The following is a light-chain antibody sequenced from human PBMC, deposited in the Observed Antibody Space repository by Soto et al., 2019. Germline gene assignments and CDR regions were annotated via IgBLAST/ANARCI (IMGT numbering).Light chain of an antibody. Sequence: QSALTQPRSVSESPGQSVTISCTGSGSDVGGFDYVSWYLQHPGKAPKLILYDVTKRPSGVPDRFSGAKSGNTASLTISGLQADDEADYYCCSYTRTYTWVFGGGTQLTVL. CDR3: CSYTRTYTWV. J-gene: IGLJ3*02. CDR2: DVT. CDR1: GSDVGGFDY. V-gene: IGLV2-11*01.